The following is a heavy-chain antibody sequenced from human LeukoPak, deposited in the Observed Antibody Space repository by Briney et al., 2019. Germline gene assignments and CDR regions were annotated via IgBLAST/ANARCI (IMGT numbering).Heavy chain of an antibody. Sequence: GGSLRLSCAVSGFTFSSYAMSWVRQAPGKGLEWVSGISGSGGSTYYADSVKGRFTISRDNSQNTLFLQMNSLRAEDTAVYYCAKDPRYEGYYDSSAHPPAAFDIWGQGTMVTVSS. CDR2: ISGSGGST. J-gene: IGHJ3*02. V-gene: IGHV3-23*01. CDR1: GFTFSSYA. CDR3: AKDPRYEGYYDSSAHPPAAFDI. D-gene: IGHD3-22*01.